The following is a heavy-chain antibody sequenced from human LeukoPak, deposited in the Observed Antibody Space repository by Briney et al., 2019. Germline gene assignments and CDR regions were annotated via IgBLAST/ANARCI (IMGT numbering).Heavy chain of an antibody. V-gene: IGHV3-21*01. CDR1: GFTFSDSA. D-gene: IGHD3-9*01. Sequence: GGSLRLSCAASGFTFSDSAMNWVRQAPGKGLEWVSSINNVASHIYYADSVRGRFTISRDNAKNSVSLQMNNLRAEDTAVYYCARDATQYLRYGYFDSWGQGILVTVSS. CDR2: INNVASHI. CDR3: ARDATQYLRYGYFDS. J-gene: IGHJ4*02.